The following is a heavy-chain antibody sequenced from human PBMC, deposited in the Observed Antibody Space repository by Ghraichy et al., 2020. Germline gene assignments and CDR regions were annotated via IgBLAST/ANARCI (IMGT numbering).Heavy chain of an antibody. V-gene: IGHV4-61*02. CDR1: GGSISSGSYY. D-gene: IGHD3-22*01. CDR3: ARAYYYDSSGMR. Sequence: SETLSLTCTVSGGSISSGSYYWSWIRQPAGKGLEWIGRIYTSGSTNYNPSLKSRVTISVDTSKNQFSLKLSSVTAADTAVYYCARAYYYDSSGMRWGQGTLFTVSS. J-gene: IGHJ4*02. CDR2: IYTSGST.